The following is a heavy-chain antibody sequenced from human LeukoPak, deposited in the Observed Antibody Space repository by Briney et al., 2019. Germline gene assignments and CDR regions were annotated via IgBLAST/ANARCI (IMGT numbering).Heavy chain of an antibody. CDR1: GGSISGSGYY. D-gene: IGHD1-26*01. V-gene: IGHV4-39*01. Sequence: SETLSLTCTVSGGSISGSGYYWGWIRQPPGKGMEWIASIYYSGSTYYNPSLKSRVTISVDTSKNQLSLKLSSLTAADTAVYYCARHEYSGSYYGLSWFDPWGQGTLVTVSS. CDR2: IYYSGST. J-gene: IGHJ5*02. CDR3: ARHEYSGSYYGLSWFDP.